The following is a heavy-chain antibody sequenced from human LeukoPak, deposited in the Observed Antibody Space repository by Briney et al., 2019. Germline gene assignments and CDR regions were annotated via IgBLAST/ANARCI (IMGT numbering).Heavy chain of an antibody. V-gene: IGHV1-2*07. Sequence: ASVTVSCKASGYTFTGYYMHGVRKSPGQGLEWGVEINANSGGTNYAHKFQGRVTMTRDTSISNAYMELSRLRSDHTAVYYCSREPSHPGIAVAGTNGFDPWGQGTLVTVSS. J-gene: IGHJ5*02. CDR2: INANSGGT. CDR3: SREPSHPGIAVAGTNGFDP. D-gene: IGHD6-19*01. CDR1: GYTFTGYY.